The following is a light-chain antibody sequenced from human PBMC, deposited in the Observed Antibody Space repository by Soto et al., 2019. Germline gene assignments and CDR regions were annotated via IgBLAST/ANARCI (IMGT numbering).Light chain of an antibody. V-gene: IGKV3-20*01. CDR3: QQYGISPTWT. CDR2: GAS. CDR1: QSVSSSY. Sequence: EIVLTQSPGTLSLSPGERATLSCRASQSVSSSYLAWYQQKAGQARRLLIYGASSRATGIPDRFSGSGSGTDFTLTISRLETEDFAVYYCQQYGISPTWTFGQGTKVEIK. J-gene: IGKJ1*01.